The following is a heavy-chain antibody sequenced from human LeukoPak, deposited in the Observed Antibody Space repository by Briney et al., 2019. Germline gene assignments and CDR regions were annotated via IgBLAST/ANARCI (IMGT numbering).Heavy chain of an antibody. CDR2: IYYSGST. J-gene: IGHJ4*02. CDR3: ARAVTQGYFDY. CDR1: GGSISSSSYY. Sequence: PSETLSLTCTVSGGSISSSSYYWGWIRQPPGKGLEWIGSIYYSGSTYYNPSLKSRVTISVDTSKNQFSLKLSSVTAADTAVYYCARAVTQGYFDYWGQGTLVTVSS. V-gene: IGHV4-39*07. D-gene: IGHD4-17*01.